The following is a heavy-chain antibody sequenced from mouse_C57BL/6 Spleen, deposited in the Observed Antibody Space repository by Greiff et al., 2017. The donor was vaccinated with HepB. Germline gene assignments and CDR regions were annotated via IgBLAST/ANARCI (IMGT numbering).Heavy chain of an antibody. D-gene: IGHD2-3*01. V-gene: IGHV1-61*01. CDR2: IYPSDSET. J-gene: IGHJ3*01. Sequence: VQLQQPGAELVRPGSSVKLSCKASGYTFTSYWMDWVKQRPGQGLEWIGNIYPSDSETHYNQKFKDKATLTVDKSSSTAYMQLSSLTSEDSAVYYCARGEDDGSSYWGQGTLVTVSA. CDR3: ARGEDDGSSY. CDR1: GYTFTSYW.